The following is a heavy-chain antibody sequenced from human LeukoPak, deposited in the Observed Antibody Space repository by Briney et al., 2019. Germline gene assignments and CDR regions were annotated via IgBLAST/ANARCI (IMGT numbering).Heavy chain of an antibody. J-gene: IGHJ4*02. Sequence: GGSLRLSCVASGFTFRSYWMSWVRQAPGKGLEWVANIKQDGSEKYYVDSVKGRFTISRDNAENSVYLEMNSLRAEDTAVYYCAREGLLWFGELSFFDYWGQGTLVTVSS. CDR2: IKQDGSEK. V-gene: IGHV3-7*01. CDR3: AREGLLWFGELSFFDY. D-gene: IGHD3-10*01. CDR1: GFTFRSYW.